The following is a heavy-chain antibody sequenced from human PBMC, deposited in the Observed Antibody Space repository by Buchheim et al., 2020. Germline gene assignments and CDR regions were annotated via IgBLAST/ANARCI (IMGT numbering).Heavy chain of an antibody. Sequence: EVQLVESGGGLVQPGGSLRLSCAAFGFTFSSYSMNWVRQAPGKGLEWVSYISSSSSTIYYADSVKGRFTISRDNAKNSLYLQMNSLRAEDTAVYYCARDAGFEQWLEYFDYWGQGTL. CDR2: ISSSSSTI. J-gene: IGHJ4*02. D-gene: IGHD6-19*01. CDR3: ARDAGFEQWLEYFDY. V-gene: IGHV3-48*01. CDR1: GFTFSSYS.